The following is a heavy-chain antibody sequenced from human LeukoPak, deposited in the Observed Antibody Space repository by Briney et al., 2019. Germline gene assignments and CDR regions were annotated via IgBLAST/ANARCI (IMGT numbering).Heavy chain of an antibody. V-gene: IGHV3-30-3*01. D-gene: IGHD3-9*01. CDR2: ISREGGIA. CDR1: GFIFSTYD. J-gene: IGHJ4*02. CDR3: ARHFTTGSIDH. Sequence: GGSLRLSCGASGFIFSTYDMHWVRQAPGKGLEWVAVISREGGIAYHADSVKGRFMISRDNSKNTLYLQMNSLRADDTAVYYCARHFTTGSIDHWGQGNLVTVSS.